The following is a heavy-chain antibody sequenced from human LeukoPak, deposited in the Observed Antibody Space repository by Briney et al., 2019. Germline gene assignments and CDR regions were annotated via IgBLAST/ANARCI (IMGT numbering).Heavy chain of an antibody. D-gene: IGHD3-22*01. Sequence: PGGSLRLSCTASGFIFSNHGMQWVRQAPGKGLEWVTFIRYDGSNKYYADSVKGRFTISRENAKNSLYLQMNSLRAGDTAVYYCARDSSAFYGMDVWGQGTTVTVSS. J-gene: IGHJ6*02. CDR1: GFIFSNHG. CDR2: IRYDGSNK. V-gene: IGHV3-30*02. CDR3: ARDSSAFYGMDV.